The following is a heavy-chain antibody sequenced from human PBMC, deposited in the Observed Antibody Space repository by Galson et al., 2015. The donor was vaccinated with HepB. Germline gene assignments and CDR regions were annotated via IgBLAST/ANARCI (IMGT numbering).Heavy chain of an antibody. J-gene: IGHJ4*02. CDR3: ASRHSYFRSGTWYNVSDY. V-gene: IGHV5-51*01. Sequence: QSGAEVKKPGESLKISCKGSGYRFSSYWIAWVRQMPGKGLEWMGIIYPGDSDTRYSPSFQGHVTISADKSITTAYLQWSSLKASDTAMYYCASRHSYFRSGTWYNVSDYWGQGTLVTVSS. CDR2: IYPGDSDT. D-gene: IGHD3-10*01. CDR1: GYRFSSYW.